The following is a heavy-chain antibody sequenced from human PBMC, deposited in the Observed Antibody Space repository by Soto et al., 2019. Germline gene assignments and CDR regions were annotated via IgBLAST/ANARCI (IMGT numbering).Heavy chain of an antibody. CDR2: INDHGDRI. CDR3: ARGGLEPFDY. J-gene: IGHJ4*02. D-gene: IGHD1-1*01. CDR1: GFTFRNYW. V-gene: IGHV3-74*01. Sequence: EVQLVESGGGLVQPGGSLRLTCAASGFTFRNYWMHWVRQIPGKWLFWVSRINDHGDRINYAASVEGRFTISRDDANSELYLEMNNFRIEDTAVYYCARGGLEPFDYWGQGALFAGSS.